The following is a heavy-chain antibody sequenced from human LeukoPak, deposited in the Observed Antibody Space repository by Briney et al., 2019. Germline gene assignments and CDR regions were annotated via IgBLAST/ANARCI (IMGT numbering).Heavy chain of an antibody. CDR2: INWNGYST. CDR3: ARAPNIGSYWPLDY. V-gene: IGHV3-20*04. CDR1: DG. J-gene: IGHJ4*02. Sequence: PGGSLRLSCAAPDGFSWVRQAPGTGLQWVSGINWNGYSTGYADSVKGRFSISRDNAKNSLYLQMNSLRAEDTALYYCARAPNIGSYWPLDYWGQGTLVTVSS. D-gene: IGHD1-26*01.